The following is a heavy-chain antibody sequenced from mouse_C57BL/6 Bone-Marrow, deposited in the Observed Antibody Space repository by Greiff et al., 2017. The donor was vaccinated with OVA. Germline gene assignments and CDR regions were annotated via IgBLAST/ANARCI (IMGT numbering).Heavy chain of an antibody. CDR3: ARDGMDY. Sequence: DVMLVESGGGLVKPGGSLKLSCAASGFTFSSYAMSWVRQTPEKRLEWVATISDGGSYTYYPDNVKGRFTISRDNAKNNLYLQMSHLKSEDTAMYYCARDGMDYWGQGTSVTVSS. CDR1: GFTFSSYA. J-gene: IGHJ4*01. V-gene: IGHV5-4*01. CDR2: ISDGGSYT.